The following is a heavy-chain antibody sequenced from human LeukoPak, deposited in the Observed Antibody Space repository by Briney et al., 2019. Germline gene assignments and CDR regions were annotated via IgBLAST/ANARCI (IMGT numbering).Heavy chain of an antibody. CDR2: ILTIFGTA. J-gene: IGHJ6*03. CDR1: GGTFSSYA. V-gene: IGHV1-69*05. Sequence: SVKVSCKASGGTFSSYAISWVRQAPGQGLEWMGGILTIFGTANYAQKFQARVAITTDESTSSAYMELSSLRSEDTAVYYCATKYYGQYYYYHFMDVWGEGTTVTVSS. CDR3: ATKYYGQYYYYHFMDV. D-gene: IGHD2/OR15-2a*01.